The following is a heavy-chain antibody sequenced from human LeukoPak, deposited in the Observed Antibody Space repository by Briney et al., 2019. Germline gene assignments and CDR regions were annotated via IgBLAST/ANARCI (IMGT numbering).Heavy chain of an antibody. J-gene: IGHJ4*02. CDR1: GSSFTSYW. D-gene: IGHD3-3*01. V-gene: IGHV5-51*01. CDR3: ARIQRTIFDSPLYFDY. CDR2: IYPGDSDT. Sequence: GESLKISCKGSGSSFTSYWIGWVRQMPGKGLEWMGIIYPGDSDTRYSPSFQGQVTISADKSISTAYLQWSSLKASYTAMYYCARIQRTIFDSPLYFDYWGQGTPVTVSS.